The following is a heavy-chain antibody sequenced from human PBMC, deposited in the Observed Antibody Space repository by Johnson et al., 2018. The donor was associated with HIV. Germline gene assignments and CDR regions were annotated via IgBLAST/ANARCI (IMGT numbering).Heavy chain of an antibody. CDR3: AREISRYYYDYAAFDL. Sequence: VQLVESGGGLVQPGGSLRLSCAATGFRFDSHAINWVRQAPGKGLQWVSAISYSGSITYYADSVKGRFTISRDNSRSSVYLHMINLRADDTALYYCAREISRYYYDYAAFDLWGQGTTVTVSS. J-gene: IGHJ3*01. CDR2: ISYSGSIT. V-gene: IGHV3-23*04. D-gene: IGHD3-22*01. CDR1: GFRFDSHA.